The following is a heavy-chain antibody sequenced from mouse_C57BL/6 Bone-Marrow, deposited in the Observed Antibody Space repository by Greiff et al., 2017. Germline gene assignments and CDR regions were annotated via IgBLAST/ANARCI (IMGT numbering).Heavy chain of an antibody. D-gene: IGHD1-1*01. V-gene: IGHV1-72*01. CDR3: ARGLRDPLFAY. Sequence: QVQLQQPGAELVKPGASVKLSCKASGYTFTTYWMHWVKQRPGRGLEWIGRIDPNSGGTKYNEKFKSKATLSVDKPSSTAYMQHSGVSAEDSALYYSARGLRDPLFAYWGQGTLVTVSA. J-gene: IGHJ3*01. CDR1: GYTFTTYW. CDR2: IDPNSGGT.